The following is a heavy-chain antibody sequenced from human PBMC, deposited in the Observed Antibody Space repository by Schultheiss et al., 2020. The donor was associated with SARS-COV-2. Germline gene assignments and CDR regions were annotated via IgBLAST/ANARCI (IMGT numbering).Heavy chain of an antibody. Sequence: SETLSLTCTVSGGSISSYYWSWIRQPPGKGLEWIGEINHSGSTNYNPSLKSRVTISVDTSKNQFSLKLSSVTAADTAVYYCARGGYGSGSYSPGAFDIWGQGTMVTVSS. CDR1: GGSISSYY. CDR2: INHSGST. V-gene: IGHV4-34*01. J-gene: IGHJ3*02. CDR3: ARGGYGSGSYSPGAFDI. D-gene: IGHD1-26*01.